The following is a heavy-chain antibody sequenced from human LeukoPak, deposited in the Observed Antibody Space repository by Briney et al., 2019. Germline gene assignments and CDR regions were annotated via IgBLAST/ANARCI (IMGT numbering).Heavy chain of an antibody. J-gene: IGHJ4*02. Sequence: SETLSLTCAVYGGSFSGYYWSWIRQPPGKGLEWIGEINHSGSTNYNPSLKSRVTISVDTSKNQFSLKLRSVTAADTAVYYCARVSGYDWESFYDYWGQGTLVTVSS. V-gene: IGHV4-34*01. CDR3: ARVSGYDWESFYDY. CDR1: GGSFSGYY. D-gene: IGHD5-12*01. CDR2: INHSGST.